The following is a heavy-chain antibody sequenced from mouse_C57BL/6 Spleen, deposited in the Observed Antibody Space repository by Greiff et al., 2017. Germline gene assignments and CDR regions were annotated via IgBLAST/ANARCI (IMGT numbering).Heavy chain of an antibody. D-gene: IGHD1-1*01. V-gene: IGHV2-9*01. J-gene: IGHJ4*01. CDR1: GFSLTSYG. CDR3: AIREYYGEDYYAMDY. CDR2: IWGGGST. Sequence: QVQLKQSGPGLVAPSQSLSITCTVSGFSLTSYGVDWVRQPPGKGLEWLGVIWGGGSTNYNSALMSRLSISKDNSKSQVFLKMNSLQTDDTAMYYGAIREYYGEDYYAMDYWGQGTSVTVSS.